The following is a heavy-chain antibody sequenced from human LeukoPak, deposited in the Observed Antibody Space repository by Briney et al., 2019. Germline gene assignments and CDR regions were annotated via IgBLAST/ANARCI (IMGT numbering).Heavy chain of an antibody. J-gene: IGHJ6*02. D-gene: IGHD3-16*01. CDR2: IHYSGRA. V-gene: IGHV4-59*01. Sequence: SETLSLTCTVSGGSISGYYWTWLRQPPGKGLEWIGQIHYSGRAYYNPSLKSRISLSADTSKNQISLKLSSVTAADTAVYYCARFGVNYDMDVWGQGTTVTVYS. CDR1: GGSISGYY. CDR3: ARFGVNYDMDV.